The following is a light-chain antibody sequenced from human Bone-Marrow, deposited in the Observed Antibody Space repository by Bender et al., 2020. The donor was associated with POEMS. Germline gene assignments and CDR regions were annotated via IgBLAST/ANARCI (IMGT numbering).Light chain of an antibody. CDR2: EGS. CDR1: SSDVGSYNL. CDR3: SSYAGGNNYV. V-gene: IGLV2-14*02. J-gene: IGLJ1*01. Sequence: QSALSQPASVSGSPGQSITISCTGTSSDVGSYNLVSWYHQHPGKAPKLMIYEGSKRPSGVPDRFSGSKSGNTASLTVSGLQAEDEADYYCSSYAGGNNYVFGTGTKVTVL.